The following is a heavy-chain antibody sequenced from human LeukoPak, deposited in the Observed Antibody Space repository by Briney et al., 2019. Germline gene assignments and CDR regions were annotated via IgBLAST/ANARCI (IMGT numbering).Heavy chain of an antibody. CDR1: GGNFANYA. V-gene: IGHV1-69*04. J-gene: IGHJ5*01. CDR3: ARDDNSHGTCDS. CDR2: LIPILGVA. D-gene: IGHD4-11*01. Sequence: SVTVSCKASGGNFANYAISWVRQAPGQGVEWMGRLIPILGVANYAQKFQGRVTITADTSTNTAYMELSSLRSVDTAVYYCARDDNSHGTCDSWGQGNLVTVSS.